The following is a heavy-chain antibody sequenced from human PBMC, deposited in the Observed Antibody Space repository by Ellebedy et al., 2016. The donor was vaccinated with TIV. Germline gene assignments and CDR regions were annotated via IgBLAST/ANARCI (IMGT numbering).Heavy chain of an antibody. CDR1: GGSISSYY. J-gene: IGHJ5*02. Sequence: SETLSLXCTVSGGSISSYYWSWIRQPAGKGLEWIGRIYTSGSTNYNPSLKSRVTISVDTSKNQFSLKLSSVTAADTAVYYCAREALYYYDSSGYPGLVWFDPWGQGTLVTVSS. CDR2: IYTSGST. CDR3: AREALYYYDSSGYPGLVWFDP. D-gene: IGHD3-22*01. V-gene: IGHV4-4*07.